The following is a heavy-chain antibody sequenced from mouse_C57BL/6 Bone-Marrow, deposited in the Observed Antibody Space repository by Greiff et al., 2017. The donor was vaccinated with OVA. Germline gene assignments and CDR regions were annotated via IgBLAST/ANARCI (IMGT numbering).Heavy chain of an antibody. V-gene: IGHV1-55*01. Sequence: QVQLQQPGAELVKPGASVKMSCKASGYTFTSYWITWVKQRPGQGLEWIGDIYPGSGSTNYNEKFKSKATLTVDTSSSTAYMQRSSLTSEDSAVYYGARITTVVPICWYFDVWGTGTPVTVSS. J-gene: IGHJ1*03. CDR2: IYPGSGST. CDR3: ARITTVVPICWYFDV. CDR1: GYTFTSYW. D-gene: IGHD1-1*01.